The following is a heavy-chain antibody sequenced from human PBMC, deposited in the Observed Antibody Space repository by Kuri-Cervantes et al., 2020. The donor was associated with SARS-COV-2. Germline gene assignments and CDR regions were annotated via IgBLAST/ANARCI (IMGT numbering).Heavy chain of an antibody. CDR1: GYTLTGYY. CDR2: INTNSGGT. J-gene: IGHJ3*02. V-gene: IGHV1-2*04. D-gene: IGHD3-22*01. CDR3: ARSTPLRRLVVISQGGAFDI. Sequence: SMKVSCKASGYTLTGYYMHWVRQAPGQGLEWMGWINTNSGGTNYAQKFQGWVTMTRDTSISTVYMELSRLRSDDTAVYYCARSTPLRRLVVISQGGAFDIWGQGTMVTVSS.